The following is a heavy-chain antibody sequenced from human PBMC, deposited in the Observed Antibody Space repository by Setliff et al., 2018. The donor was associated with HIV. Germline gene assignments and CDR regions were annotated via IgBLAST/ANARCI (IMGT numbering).Heavy chain of an antibody. CDR1: GYSFTSYW. D-gene: IGHD3-9*01. CDR2: IYPGDSDT. CDR3: ARGNYDILTGHIGYYDY. J-gene: IGHJ4*02. Sequence: PGESLKISCKGSGYSFTSYWIGWVRQMPGKGLEWMGIIYPGDSDTRYSPSFQGQVTISADKSISTAYLQWSSLKASDTAMYYCARGNYDILTGHIGYYDYWGQGTLVTVSS. V-gene: IGHV5-51*01.